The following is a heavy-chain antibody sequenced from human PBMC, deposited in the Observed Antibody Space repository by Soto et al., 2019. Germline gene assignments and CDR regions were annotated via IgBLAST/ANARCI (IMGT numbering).Heavy chain of an antibody. J-gene: IGHJ6*02. CDR2: IFSNDEK. Sequence: SGPTLVNPTETLTLTCTVSGFSLSNPRMGVSWIRQPPGKALEWLAHIFSNDEKSYSTSLKSRLTISRDTSKSQVVLTMTNMDPVDTATYYCARIVLRSSIAAPAAPYHYGMDVWGQGTTVTVSS. CDR3: ARIVLRSSIAAPAAPYHYGMDV. CDR1: GFSLSNPRMG. V-gene: IGHV2-26*01. D-gene: IGHD6-6*01.